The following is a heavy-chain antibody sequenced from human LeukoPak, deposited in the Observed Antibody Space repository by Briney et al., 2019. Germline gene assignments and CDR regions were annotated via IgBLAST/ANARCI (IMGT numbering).Heavy chain of an antibody. CDR1: GGSFSGYY. D-gene: IGHD3-10*01. Sequence: SETLSLTCAVYGGSFSGYYWSWIRQPPGKGLEWIGEINHSGSTNYNPSLKSRVTISVDTSKNQFSLKLSSVTAADTAVYYCAREGGWCGELSRYYYMDVWGKGTTVTVSS. J-gene: IGHJ6*03. V-gene: IGHV4-34*01. CDR2: INHSGST. CDR3: AREGGWCGELSRYYYMDV.